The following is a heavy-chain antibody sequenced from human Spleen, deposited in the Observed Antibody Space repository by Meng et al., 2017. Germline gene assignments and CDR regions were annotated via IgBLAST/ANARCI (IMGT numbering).Heavy chain of an antibody. J-gene: IGHJ4*02. CDR2: FSWNGGGT. D-gene: IGHD3-9*01. Sequence: GGSLRLSCAASGFTFDDHGMSWVRQAPGKGLEWVSGFSWNGGGTGYADSVAGRFTISRDNAKNSLYLQMNSLRAEDTALCYCARGSTGSLDYWGQGTLVTVSS. CDR1: GFTFDDHG. V-gene: IGHV3-20*04. CDR3: ARGSTGSLDY.